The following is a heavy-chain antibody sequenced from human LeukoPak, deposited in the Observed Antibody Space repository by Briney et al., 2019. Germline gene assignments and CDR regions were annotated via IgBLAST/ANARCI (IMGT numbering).Heavy chain of an antibody. CDR2: INHSGST. CDR1: GGSSSGYY. Sequence: SETLSLTCAVYGGSSSGYYWSWIRQPPGKGLEWIGEINHSGSTNYNPSLKSRVTISVDTSKNQFSLKLSSVTAADTAVYYCARSLLAARFGFDYWGQGTLVTVSS. V-gene: IGHV4-34*01. D-gene: IGHD6-6*01. CDR3: ARSLLAARFGFDY. J-gene: IGHJ4*02.